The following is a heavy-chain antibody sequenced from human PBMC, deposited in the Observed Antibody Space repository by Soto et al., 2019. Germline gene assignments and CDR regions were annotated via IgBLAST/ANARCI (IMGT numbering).Heavy chain of an antibody. J-gene: IGHJ5*02. D-gene: IGHD2-2*01. CDR2: IYYSGST. Sequence: PSETLSLTCTVSGGSISSGGYYWSWIRQHPGKGLEWIGYIYYSGSTYYNPSLKSRVTISVDTSKNQFSLKLSSVTAADTAVYYCARGNIVVVPAAGFDPWGQGTLVTVSS. CDR3: ARGNIVVVPAAGFDP. CDR1: GGSISSGGYY. V-gene: IGHV4-31*03.